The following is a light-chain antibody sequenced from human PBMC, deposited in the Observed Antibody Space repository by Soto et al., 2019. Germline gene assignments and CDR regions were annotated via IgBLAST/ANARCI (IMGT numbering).Light chain of an antibody. CDR3: QQRSKCPLT. V-gene: IGKV3-11*01. CDR2: AAS. CDR1: QGVTDF. Sequence: EIVLTQSPVTLSWSAGERGTLSCRASQGVTDFLAWYQQKPGQAPRLLIYAASTRATGIPARFSGSGSGADFTLTISSLEPEDFAVYYCQQRSKCPLTFGGGTKVDIK. J-gene: IGKJ4*01.